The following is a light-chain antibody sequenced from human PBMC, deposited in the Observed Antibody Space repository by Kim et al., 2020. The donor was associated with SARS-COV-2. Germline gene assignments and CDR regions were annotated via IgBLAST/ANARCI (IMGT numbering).Light chain of an antibody. J-gene: IGLJ3*02. V-gene: IGLV1-47*01. CDR3: ATWDASLSVWV. CDR1: SSNLGSDS. CDR2: WNT. Sequence: QSVLTQPPSASGTPGQRVTISCSGSSSNLGSDSAYWYQQLPGTAPKLLIFWNTQRPSGVPDRFSGSKSGTSASLAISGLRSEDEADYYCATWDASLSVWVFGGGTKLTVL.